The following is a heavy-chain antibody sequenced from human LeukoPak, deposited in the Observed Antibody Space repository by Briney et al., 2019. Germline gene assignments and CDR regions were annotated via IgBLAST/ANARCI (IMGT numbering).Heavy chain of an antibody. CDR2: IIPIFGTA. J-gene: IGHJ4*02. Sequence: SVKVSCKASGGTFSSYAISWVRQAPGQGLEWMGGIIPIFGTANYAQKFQGRVTITADESTSTAYKELSSLRSEDTAVYYCARVGADSYFDYWGQGTLVTVSS. CDR3: ARVGADSYFDY. CDR1: GGTFSSYA. D-gene: IGHD1-26*01. V-gene: IGHV1-69*13.